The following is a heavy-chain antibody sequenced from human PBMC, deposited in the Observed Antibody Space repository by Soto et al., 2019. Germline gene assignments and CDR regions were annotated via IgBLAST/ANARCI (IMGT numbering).Heavy chain of an antibody. J-gene: IGHJ4*02. Sequence: GGSLRLSCAASGFTFRSYEMNWVRQAPGKGLEWVAYISSSGSTIYYAASVKGRFTISRDNAKNSLYLQMNSLRAEDTAVYYCAREGTGTESCYFDYWGQGTLVTVSS. V-gene: IGHV3-48*03. CDR3: AREGTGTESCYFDY. CDR2: ISSSGSTI. D-gene: IGHD1-7*01. CDR1: GFTFRSYE.